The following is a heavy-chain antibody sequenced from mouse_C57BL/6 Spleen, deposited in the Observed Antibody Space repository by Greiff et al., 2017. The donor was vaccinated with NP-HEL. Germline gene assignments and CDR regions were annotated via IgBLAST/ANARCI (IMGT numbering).Heavy chain of an antibody. CDR3: ARSWPTGVARGY. D-gene: IGHD1-1*01. J-gene: IGHJ2*01. CDR2: IYPGSGST. CDR1: GYTFTSYW. V-gene: IGHV1-55*01. Sequence: VQLQQSGAELVKPGASVKMSCKASGYTFTSYWITWVKQRPGQGLEWIGDIYPGSGSTNYNEKFKSKATLTVDTSSSTAYMQLSSLTSEDSAVYDCARSWPTGVARGYWGQGTTLTVAS.